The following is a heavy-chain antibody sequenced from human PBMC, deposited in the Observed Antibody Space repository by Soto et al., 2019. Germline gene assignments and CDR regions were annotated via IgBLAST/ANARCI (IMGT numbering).Heavy chain of an antibody. V-gene: IGHV4-34*01. D-gene: IGHD3-3*01. Sequence: QVQLQQWGAGLLKPSETLSLTCAVYGGSFSGYYWSWIRQPPGKGLEWIGEINHSGSTNYNPSLKSRVTISVDTSKNPFSLKLSSVTAADTAVYYCARVSFWSGYLYYYYYGMDVWGQGTTVTVSS. J-gene: IGHJ6*02. CDR3: ARVSFWSGYLYYYYYGMDV. CDR2: INHSGST. CDR1: GGSFSGYY.